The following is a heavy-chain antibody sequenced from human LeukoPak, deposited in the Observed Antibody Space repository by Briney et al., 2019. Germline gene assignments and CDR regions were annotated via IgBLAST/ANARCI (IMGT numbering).Heavy chain of an antibody. CDR1: GYSISSGYY. D-gene: IGHD3-9*01. Sequence: SETLSLTCTVSGYSISSGYYWGWIRQPPGKGLEWIGSIYHSGSTYYNPSLKSRVTISVDTSKNQFSLKLSSVTAADTAVYYCAREDYDILTGYRGYNRFDPWGQGTLVTVSS. CDR3: AREDYDILTGYRGYNRFDP. J-gene: IGHJ5*02. CDR2: IYHSGST. V-gene: IGHV4-38-2*02.